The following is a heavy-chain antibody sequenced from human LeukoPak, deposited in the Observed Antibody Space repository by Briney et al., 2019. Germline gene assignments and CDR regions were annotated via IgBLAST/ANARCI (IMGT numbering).Heavy chain of an antibody. CDR1: GFNFDDYA. V-gene: IGHV3-9*01. CDR2: INWKTGNG. D-gene: IGHD5-24*01. Sequence: GRSLRLSCAVSGFNFDDYAMHWVRQAPGRGLEWVAGINWKTGNGNYADSVKGRFTISRDNAKNSLYLQMSSLRAEDTALYYCTRRAARWQFDLWGRGTLLTVSS. CDR3: TRRAARWQFDL. J-gene: IGHJ2*01.